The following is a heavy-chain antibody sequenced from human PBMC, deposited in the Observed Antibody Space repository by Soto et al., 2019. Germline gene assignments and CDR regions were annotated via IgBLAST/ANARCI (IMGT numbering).Heavy chain of an antibody. CDR2: ISHDGINA. Sequence: ESGGGVVQPGKSLRLSCTTTGFIFRSYGVHWVRQAPGKGLEWVAVISHDGINAYYGDAVNGRFTISRDNAKNTVYLQMNSRRVEDTAVYYCAKQGIEVAGTDYFDYWGQGALVTVAS. J-gene: IGHJ4*02. V-gene: IGHV3-30*18. CDR3: AKQGIEVAGTDYFDY. CDR1: GFIFRSYG. D-gene: IGHD6-19*01.